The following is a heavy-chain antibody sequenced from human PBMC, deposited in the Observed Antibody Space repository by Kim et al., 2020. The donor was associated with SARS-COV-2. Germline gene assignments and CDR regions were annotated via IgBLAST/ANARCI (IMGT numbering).Heavy chain of an antibody. V-gene: IGHV1-24*01. J-gene: IGHJ3*02. CDR3: ATDLSGSYLRKALDI. D-gene: IGHD1-26*01. Sequence: ASVKVSCKVSGYTLIEISMHWVRQAPGKGLEWMGGFDAKDAKTIYAQKFLGRVSMTEDTSTDTAYMELSSLRSDDTAVYYCATDLSGSYLRKALDIWGQG. CDR2: FDAKDAKT. CDR1: GYTLIEIS.